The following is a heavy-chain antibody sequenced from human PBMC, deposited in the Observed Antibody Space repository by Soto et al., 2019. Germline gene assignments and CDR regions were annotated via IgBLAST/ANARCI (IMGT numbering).Heavy chain of an antibody. Sequence: ASVKVSCKASGGTFSSYAISWVRQAPGQGLERMGGIIPIFGTANYAQKFQGRVTITADESTSTAYMVLSSLRSEDTAVYYCARVVRQRITIFGVVMGPTGMDVWGQGTTVTVSS. D-gene: IGHD3-3*01. CDR3: ARVVRQRITIFGVVMGPTGMDV. J-gene: IGHJ6*02. CDR1: GGTFSSYA. CDR2: IIPIFGTA. V-gene: IGHV1-69*13.